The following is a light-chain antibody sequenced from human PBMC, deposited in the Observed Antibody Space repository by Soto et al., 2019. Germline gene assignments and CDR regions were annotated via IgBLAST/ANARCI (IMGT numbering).Light chain of an antibody. CDR1: QSVLYSSNNKNY. J-gene: IGKJ1*01. Sequence: DIVMTQSPDSLAVSLGXXATXSCKSXQSVLYSSNNKNYLAWYQQIPGQPPKLLIYWASTRDPGVPDRFSGSGSGTDFTLTISSLQAEDVAIYYCQQYYSTPQTFGQGTKVEIK. V-gene: IGKV4-1*01. CDR2: WAS. CDR3: QQYYSTPQT.